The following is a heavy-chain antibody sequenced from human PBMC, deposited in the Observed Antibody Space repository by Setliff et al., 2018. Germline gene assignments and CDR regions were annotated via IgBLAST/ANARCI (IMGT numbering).Heavy chain of an antibody. J-gene: IGHJ4*02. V-gene: IGHV4-34*01. CDR2: INHSGST. Sequence: PETLSLTCAVYGGSFSGYYWSWIRQPPGKGLEWIGEINHSGSTNYNPSLKTRVTIPVDTSKNQSSLKLSPVTAADTAVYYCARRYNFWSGYLDYWGQGTLVTV. CDR3: ARRYNFWSGYLDY. D-gene: IGHD3-3*01. CDR1: GGSFSGYY.